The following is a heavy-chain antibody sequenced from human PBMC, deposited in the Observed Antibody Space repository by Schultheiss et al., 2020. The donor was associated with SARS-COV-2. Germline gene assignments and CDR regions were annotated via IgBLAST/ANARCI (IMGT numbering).Heavy chain of an antibody. D-gene: IGHD3-22*01. J-gene: IGHJ5*02. CDR3: VRDDGGYFRTCWFDP. CDR1: GGSISSYY. Sequence: ESLEISCTVSGGSISSYYWSWIRQPPGKGLEWIGRFHSSGTTNYNPSLKSRVTMSADTSKNQFSLKLSSVTAADTAVYYCVRDDGGYFRTCWFDPWGQGTRVTVSS. CDR2: FHSSGTT. V-gene: IGHV4-4*07.